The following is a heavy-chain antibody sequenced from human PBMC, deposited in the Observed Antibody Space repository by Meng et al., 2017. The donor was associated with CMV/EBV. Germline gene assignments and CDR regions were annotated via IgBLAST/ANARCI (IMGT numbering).Heavy chain of an antibody. CDR1: GFTFSDYY. CDR2: ISSSGSTI. D-gene: IGHD3-3*01. Sequence: GESLKISCAASGFTFSDYYMSWIRQAPGKGLEWVSYISSSGSTIYYADSVKGRFTISRDNAKNSLYLQMNSLRAEDTAVYYCARGVDLEWLLFSQDYWGQGTLVTVSS. CDR3: ARGVDLEWLLFSQDY. V-gene: IGHV3-11*04. J-gene: IGHJ4*02.